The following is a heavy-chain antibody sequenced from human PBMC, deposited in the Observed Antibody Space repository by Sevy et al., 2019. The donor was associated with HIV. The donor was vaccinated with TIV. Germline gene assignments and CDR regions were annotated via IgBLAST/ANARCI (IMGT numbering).Heavy chain of an antibody. CDR3: AGRDFYSSSPAGMDV. V-gene: IGHV3-7*03. J-gene: IGHJ6*02. Sequence: WGSLRLSCAASEFTFSYYWMTWVRQAPGKGLEWVANIKQDGSEKYYVDSVKGRFTISRDNAKNSLYLQMNSLRAEDTAMYYWAGRDFYSSSPAGMDVWGQGTTVTVSS. D-gene: IGHD3-22*01. CDR1: EFTFSYYW. CDR2: IKQDGSEK.